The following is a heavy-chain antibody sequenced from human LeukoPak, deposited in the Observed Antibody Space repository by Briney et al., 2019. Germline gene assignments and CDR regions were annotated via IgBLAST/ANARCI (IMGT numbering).Heavy chain of an antibody. V-gene: IGHV4-34*01. Sequence: PSETLSLTCAVYGGSFSGYYWIWIRQPPGKGLEWIGEINHSGSTNYNPSLKSRVTISVDTSKNQFSLKLSSVTAADTAVYYCAREYCSGGSCYSYYYYMDVWGKGTTVTVSS. CDR3: AREYCSGGSCYSYYYYMDV. CDR2: INHSGST. CDR1: GGSFSGYY. D-gene: IGHD2-15*01. J-gene: IGHJ6*03.